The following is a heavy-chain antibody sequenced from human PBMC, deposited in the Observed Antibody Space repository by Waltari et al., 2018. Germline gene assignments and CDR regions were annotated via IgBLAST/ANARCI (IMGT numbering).Heavy chain of an antibody. D-gene: IGHD6-13*01. CDR3: AKEGYSSSWYEGDFDY. Sequence: PGKGLEWVSVIYSGGSTYYAVSVKGRFTISRDNSQNTLYLQMNSLGAEDTAVYYCAKEGYSSSWYEGDFDYWGQGTLVTVSS. CDR2: IYSGGST. V-gene: IGHV3-23*03. J-gene: IGHJ4*02.